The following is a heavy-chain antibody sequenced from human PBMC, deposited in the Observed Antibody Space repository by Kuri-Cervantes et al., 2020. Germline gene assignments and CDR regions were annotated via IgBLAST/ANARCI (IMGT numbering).Heavy chain of an antibody. D-gene: IGHD6-13*01. CDR2: IKQDGSEK. Sequence: LSLTCAASGFTFSDYWMTWVRQAPGKGLEWVGNIKQDGSEKYYVDSVKGRFTISRDNAKNSVYLQMNSLRVEDTAVYYCARSRPSSCFDYWGQGTLVTVSS. CDR1: GFTFSDYW. CDR3: ARSRPSSCFDY. J-gene: IGHJ4*02. V-gene: IGHV3-7*01.